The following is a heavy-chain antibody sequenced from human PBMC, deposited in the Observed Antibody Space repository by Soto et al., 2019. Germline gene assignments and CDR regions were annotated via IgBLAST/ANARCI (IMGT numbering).Heavy chain of an antibody. V-gene: IGHV4-4*02. J-gene: IGHJ4*02. CDR2: VYRTGST. CDR1: GGSISTSNW. CDR3: ARARATIAAAAIFDC. Sequence: QVQLQESGPGLVKPSGTLSLTCAVSGGSISTSNWWSWVRQPPGKGLEWIGEVYRTGSTNYNPSLESRGIVPVDKSRNQSPLKLTSVTAADTAGDYCARARATIAAAAIFDCWGQGTLVTVSS. D-gene: IGHD6-13*01.